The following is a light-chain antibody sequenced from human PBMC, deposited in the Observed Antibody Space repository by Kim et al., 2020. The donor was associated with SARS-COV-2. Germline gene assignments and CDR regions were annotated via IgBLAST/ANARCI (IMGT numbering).Light chain of an antibody. J-gene: IGKJ1*01. CDR2: DAS. CDR3: QQRANWPPT. CDR1: QSVDNF. V-gene: IGKV3-11*01. Sequence: LSPGERATLACRASQSVDNFLAWYQQRPGQAPRLLIYDASSRAAAIPPRFSGSGSGTGFTLTISSLEPEDFAVYYCQQRANWPPTFGQGTKVDIK.